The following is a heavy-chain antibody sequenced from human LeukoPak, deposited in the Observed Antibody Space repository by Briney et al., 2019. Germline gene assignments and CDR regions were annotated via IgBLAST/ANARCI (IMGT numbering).Heavy chain of an antibody. J-gene: IGHJ4*02. CDR2: INPSGGRT. V-gene: IGHV1-46*01. CDR3: ARDLTVAGNIGTDY. Sequence: ASVKVSCKASGYTFTNYHMYWVRQAPGQGLEWMGIINPSGGRTSYAQKFQGRVTMTRDMSTSTVYMELSSLRSEDTAVYYCARDLTVAGNIGTDYWGQGTLVTVSS. CDR1: GYTFTNYH. D-gene: IGHD6-19*01.